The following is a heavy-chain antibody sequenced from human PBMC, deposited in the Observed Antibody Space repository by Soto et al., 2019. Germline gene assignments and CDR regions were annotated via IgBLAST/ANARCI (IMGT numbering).Heavy chain of an antibody. CDR3: ARDLLHYDILTGFN. J-gene: IGHJ1*01. D-gene: IGHD3-9*01. CDR2: IYSGGST. V-gene: IGHV3-66*01. CDR1: GFTVSSKY. Sequence: PGGSLRLSCAASGFTVSSKYMSWVRQAPGKGLEWVSVIYSGGSTYYADSVKGRSTISRDNSKNTLYLQMNSLRAEDTAVYYCARDLLHYDILTGFNWGQGTLVTVSS.